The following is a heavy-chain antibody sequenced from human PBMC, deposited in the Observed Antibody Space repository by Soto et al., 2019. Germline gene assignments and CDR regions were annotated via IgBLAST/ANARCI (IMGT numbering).Heavy chain of an antibody. CDR3: ARDGSGSGGYYYYGMDV. D-gene: IGHD3-10*01. V-gene: IGHV1-69*06. CDR2: IIPIFGTA. Sequence: SVKVSCKASGGTFSSYAISWVRQAPGHGLEWMGGIIPIFGTANYAQKFQGRVTITADKSTSTAYMELSSLRSEDTAAYYCARDGSGSGGYYYYGMDVWGQGTTVTVSS. J-gene: IGHJ6*02. CDR1: GGTFSSYA.